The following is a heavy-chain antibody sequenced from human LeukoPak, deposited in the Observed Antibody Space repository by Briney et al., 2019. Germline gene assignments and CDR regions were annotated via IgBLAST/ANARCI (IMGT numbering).Heavy chain of an antibody. Sequence: GGSLRLSCAASGFTFSSYWMSWVRQAPGKGLEWVANIKQDGSEKYYVDSVKGRFTISRDNAKNSLYLQMNSLRAEDTAVYYCARVGTSGYSSSWPYFDYWGQGTLVTVSS. D-gene: IGHD6-13*01. CDR1: GFTFSSYW. CDR2: IKQDGSEK. J-gene: IGHJ4*02. CDR3: ARVGTSGYSSSWPYFDY. V-gene: IGHV3-7*01.